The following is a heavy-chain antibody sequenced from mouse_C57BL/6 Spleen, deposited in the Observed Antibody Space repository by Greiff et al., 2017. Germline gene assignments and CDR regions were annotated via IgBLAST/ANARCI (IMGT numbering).Heavy chain of an antibody. CDR1: GFTFSSYG. CDR3: ARQGGYDYDGAWFAY. D-gene: IGHD2-4*01. V-gene: IGHV5-6*01. J-gene: IGHJ3*01. Sequence: EVQGVESGGDLVKPGGSLKLSCAASGFTFSSYGMSWVRQTPDKRLEWVATISSGGSYTYYPDSVKGRFTISRDNAKNTLYLQMSSLKSDDTAMYYCARQGGYDYDGAWFAYWGQGTLVTVSA. CDR2: ISSGGSYT.